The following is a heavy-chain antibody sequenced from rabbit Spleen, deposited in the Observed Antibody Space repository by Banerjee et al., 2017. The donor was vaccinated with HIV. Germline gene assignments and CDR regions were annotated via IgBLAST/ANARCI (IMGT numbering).Heavy chain of an antibody. CDR2: IEGGSSSFT. Sequence: QSLEEFGGDLVKPGASLTLTCTASGVSFSGSSYMCWVRQAPGKGLEWIACIEGGSSSFTYFASWAKGRFTISKASSTTVTLQMTSLTAADTATYFCARDTSSSFSSYGMDLWGQGTLVTVS. V-gene: IGHV1S40*01. D-gene: IGHD1-1*01. CDR3: ARDTSSSFSSYGMDL. CDR1: GVSFSGSSY. J-gene: IGHJ6*01.